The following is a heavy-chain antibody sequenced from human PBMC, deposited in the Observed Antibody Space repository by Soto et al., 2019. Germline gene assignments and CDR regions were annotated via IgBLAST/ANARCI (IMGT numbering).Heavy chain of an antibody. D-gene: IGHD3-16*01. CDR1: GYTFTSYD. CDR2: MNPNSGNT. CDR3: GGVGGTTHYCYFDF. V-gene: IGHV1-8*01. Sequence: ASVKVSCKASGYTFTSYDINWVRQATGQGLEWMGWMNPNSGNTGYAQKFQGRVTMTRDTSTSTVYMELSSLRSEDTAVYYCGGVGGTTHYCYFDFWGGGTLVTVSS. J-gene: IGHJ2*01.